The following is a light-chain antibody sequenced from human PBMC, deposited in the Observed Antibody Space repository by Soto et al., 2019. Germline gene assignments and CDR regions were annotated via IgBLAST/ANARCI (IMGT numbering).Light chain of an antibody. J-gene: IGKJ1*01. CDR2: KAS. V-gene: IGKV1-5*03. CDR3: QQYKSYPWT. Sequence: DIQMTQSPSTLSASVGDRVTITCRASQSISSWLAWYQQKPGKAPKILIYKASSLESGVPSRFSGSGSGTEFTLTIISLQPDDFATYYCQQYKSYPWTFGQGTKVEIK. CDR1: QSISSW.